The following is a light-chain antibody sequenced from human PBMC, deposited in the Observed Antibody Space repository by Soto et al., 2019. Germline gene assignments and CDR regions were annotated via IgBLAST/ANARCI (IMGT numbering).Light chain of an antibody. CDR1: QSVNSY. J-gene: IGKJ1*01. CDR3: QQYNKWPLT. CDR2: GAS. Sequence: ESVLTQSPATLSLSPGERATLSCRASQSVNSYLAWYQQKPGQAPRLLIYGASTRATGIPVRFSGSASGTEFTLTISSLQSEDFTVYYCQQYNKWPLTFGQGTMV. V-gene: IGKV3-15*01.